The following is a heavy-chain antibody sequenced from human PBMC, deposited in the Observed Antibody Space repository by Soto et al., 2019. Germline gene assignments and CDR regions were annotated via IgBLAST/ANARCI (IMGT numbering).Heavy chain of an antibody. Sequence: QVQLVQSGAEVKKPGSSVKVSCKASGGTFSSYTISWVRQAPGQGLEWMGRIIPILGIANYAQKFQGRVTITADNSTSTAYMELSSLRSEDTAVYYCATSIAAAAFDHWGQGTLVTVSS. D-gene: IGHD6-13*01. CDR3: ATSIAAAAFDH. CDR1: GGTFSSYT. CDR2: IIPILGIA. V-gene: IGHV1-69*02. J-gene: IGHJ4*02.